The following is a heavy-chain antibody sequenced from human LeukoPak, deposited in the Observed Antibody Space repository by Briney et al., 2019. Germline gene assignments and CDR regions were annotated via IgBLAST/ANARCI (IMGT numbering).Heavy chain of an antibody. Sequence: ASVKVSCKASGCTFSSYAISWVRQAPGQGLEWMGGINPIFGTANYAQKFQGRVTITADKSTSTAYMELSSLRSDDTAVYYCARHIGEQLLSPDYWGQGTLVTVSS. V-gene: IGHV1-69*06. J-gene: IGHJ4*02. CDR1: GCTFSSYA. CDR3: ARHIGEQLLSPDY. D-gene: IGHD3-10*01. CDR2: INPIFGTA.